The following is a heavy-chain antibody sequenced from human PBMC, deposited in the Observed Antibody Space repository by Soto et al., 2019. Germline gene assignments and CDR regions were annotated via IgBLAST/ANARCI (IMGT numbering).Heavy chain of an antibody. V-gene: IGHV3-30-3*01. CDR2: ISYDGSNK. D-gene: IGHD5-12*01. CDR1: GFTFSSYA. Sequence: QVQLVESGGGVVQPGRSLRLSCAASGFTFSSYAMHWVRQAPGKGLEWVAFISYDGSNKYYADSVKGRFTISRDNSKNTLYLQMNSLRAEDTAVYYCARDRADGYTLKFDYWGQGTLVTVSS. CDR3: ARDRADGYTLKFDY. J-gene: IGHJ4*02.